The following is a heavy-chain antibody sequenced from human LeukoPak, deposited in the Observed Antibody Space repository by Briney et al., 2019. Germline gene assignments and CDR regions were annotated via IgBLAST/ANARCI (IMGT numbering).Heavy chain of an antibody. CDR2: IYYSGST. J-gene: IGHJ2*01. V-gene: IGHV4-59*01. CDR1: GGSLSSYY. D-gene: IGHD3-22*01. CDR3: ARELRYYDSSGYYSSPGDFDL. Sequence: SETLSLTCTVSGGSLSSYYWSWIRQPPGKGLEWIGYIYYSGSTNYNPSLKSRVTISVDTSKNQFSLKLSSVTAADTAVYYCARELRYYDSSGYYSSPGDFDLWGRGTLVTVSS.